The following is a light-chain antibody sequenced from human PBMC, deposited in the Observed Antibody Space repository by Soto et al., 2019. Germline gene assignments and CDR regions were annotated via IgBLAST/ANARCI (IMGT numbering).Light chain of an antibody. V-gene: IGKV3D-20*02. CDR2: GAS. CDR3: QQRSNWPRT. J-gene: IGKJ1*01. CDR1: QTVTRNY. Sequence: EIVLTQSPGTLSLSPGERATLSCRASQTVTRNYLAWHQQKPGQTPRLLVYGASSGATGIPDRFSGSGSGTDFTLTISRLEPEDFAVYYCQQRSNWPRTFGQGTKVDIK.